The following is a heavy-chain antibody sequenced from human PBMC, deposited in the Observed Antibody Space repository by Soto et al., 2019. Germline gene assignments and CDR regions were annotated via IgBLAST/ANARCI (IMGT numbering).Heavy chain of an antibody. J-gene: IGHJ6*02. CDR1: GDTFKNSV. Sequence: QVQLVQSGVEVKKPGSSVRVSCKASGDTFKNSVISWVRQAPGQGLEWMGGTIPLFGTTDYAQKFQDRLTITTVESTTTAYMEVSRLTSEDTAVFYCVAELDFGKLSVVWGQGTTVIVSS. D-gene: IGHD3-10*01. CDR2: TIPLFGTT. CDR3: VAELDFGKLSVV. V-gene: IGHV1-69*01.